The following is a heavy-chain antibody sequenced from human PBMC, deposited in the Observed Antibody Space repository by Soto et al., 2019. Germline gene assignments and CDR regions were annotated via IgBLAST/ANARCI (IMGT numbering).Heavy chain of an antibody. Sequence: SLRLSCAASGFTFSSYSMNWVRQAPGKGLEWVSYISSSSSTIYYADSVKGRFTISRDNAKNSLYLQMNSLRAEDTAVYYCAREFNRWEGSSSYWGQGTLVTVSS. CDR3: AREFNRWEGSSSY. CDR1: GFTFSSYS. J-gene: IGHJ4*02. D-gene: IGHD6-6*01. V-gene: IGHV3-48*01. CDR2: ISSSSSTI.